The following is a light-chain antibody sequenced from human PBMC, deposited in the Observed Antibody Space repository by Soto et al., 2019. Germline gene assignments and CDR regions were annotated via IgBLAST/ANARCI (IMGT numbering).Light chain of an antibody. CDR1: QSVSSY. CDR2: DAS. Sequence: EIVLTQSPATLSLSPGERATLSCRASQSVSSYLAWYQQKPGQAPRLLIYDASNRATGIPARFSGSGSGTDFTLTISSLEPADFAVYYCQQRSNGPPYTVGQGTKLEIK. CDR3: QQRSNGPPYT. V-gene: IGKV3-11*01. J-gene: IGKJ2*01.